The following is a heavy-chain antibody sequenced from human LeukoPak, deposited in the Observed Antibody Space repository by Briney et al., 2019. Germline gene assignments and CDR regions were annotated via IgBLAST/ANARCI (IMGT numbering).Heavy chain of an antibody. CDR2: ISSSSSYI. CDR3: ARDRVGYSYAQFDY. J-gene: IGHJ4*02. CDR1: GFTFSSYS. D-gene: IGHD5-18*01. Sequence: GGSLRLSCAASGFTFSSYSMNWVRQAPGKGLEWVSSISSSSSYIYYADSVKGRFTISRDNAKNSLYLQMNSLRAEDTAVYYCARDRVGYSYAQFDYWGQGTLVTVSS. V-gene: IGHV3-21*01.